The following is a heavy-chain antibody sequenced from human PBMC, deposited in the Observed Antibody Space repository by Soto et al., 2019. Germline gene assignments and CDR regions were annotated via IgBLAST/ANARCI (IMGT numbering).Heavy chain of an antibody. CDR3: VIGRGYYYRRSGHYFAY. CDR2: FYSSGRT. CDR1: CASVSCTYW. V-gene: IGHV4-30-4*01. Sequence: SETMSLSCAFACASVSCTYWWSWVGQAQGKGLEWSGHFYSSGRTYYNPSLKSRVTISADTSTNQFSLKLNSVTAADTAVYFCVIGRGYYYRRSGHYFAYWGQGALVPVSS. D-gene: IGHD3-22*01. J-gene: IGHJ4*02.